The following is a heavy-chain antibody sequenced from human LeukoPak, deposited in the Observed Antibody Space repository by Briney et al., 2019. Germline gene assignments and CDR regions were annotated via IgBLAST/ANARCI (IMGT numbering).Heavy chain of an antibody. CDR3: ARGPRTINYYDSSGYAFDI. D-gene: IGHD3-22*01. V-gene: IGHV1-8*02. CDR1: GYTFTGYY. CDR2: MNPNSGNT. J-gene: IGHJ3*02. Sequence: ASVKVSCKASGYTFTGYYMHWVRQATGQGLEWMGWMNPNSGNTGYAQKFQGRVTMTRNTSISTAYMELSSLRSEDTAVYYCARGPRTINYYDSSGYAFDIWGQGTMVTVSS.